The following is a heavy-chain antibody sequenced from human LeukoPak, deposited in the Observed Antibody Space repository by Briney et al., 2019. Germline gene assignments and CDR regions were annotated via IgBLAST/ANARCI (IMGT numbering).Heavy chain of an antibody. J-gene: IGHJ5*02. CDR2: INAKSGAT. Sequence: ASVKVSCKASGDTLTGLYIHWVRQAPGQGLEWIGWINAKSGATSYAQKFQDRVTMTRDTSTNATFMELTRLTPDDTAMFYCARDNQEDSAVSNGYDGGSFDPWGQGTLVTVSS. CDR3: ARDNQEDSAVSNGYDGGSFDP. V-gene: IGHV1-2*02. CDR1: GDTLTGLY. D-gene: IGHD4-11*01.